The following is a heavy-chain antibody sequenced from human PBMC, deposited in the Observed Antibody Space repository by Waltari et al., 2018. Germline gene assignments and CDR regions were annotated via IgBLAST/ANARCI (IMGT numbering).Heavy chain of an antibody. D-gene: IGHD6-13*01. J-gene: IGHJ2*01. CDR2: IYTSGST. CDR3: ARERDWDIAAAGTGYFDL. V-gene: IGHV4-4*07. CDR1: GGSISSYY. Sequence: QVQLQESGPGLVKPSETLSLTCTVSGGSISSYYWSWIRQPPGKGLEWIGRIYTSGSTNYNPSLKSRVTMSVDTSKNQFSLKLSSVTAADTAVYYCARERDWDIAAAGTGYFDLWGRGTLVTVSS.